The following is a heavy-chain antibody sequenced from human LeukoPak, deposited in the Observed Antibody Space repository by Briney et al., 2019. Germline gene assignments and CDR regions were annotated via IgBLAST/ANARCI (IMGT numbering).Heavy chain of an antibody. V-gene: IGHV4-39*01. D-gene: IGHD6-13*01. CDR2: IYYSGST. CDR1: GGSISSSSYY. J-gene: IGHJ5*02. Sequence: SETLSLTCTVSGGSISSSSYYWGWIRQPPGKGLEWIGSIYYSGSTYYNPSLKSRVTISVDTSKNQFSLKLSSVTAADTAVYYCARGNTEFSSSRNWFNPWGRGSRATVSS. CDR3: ARGNTEFSSSRNWFNP.